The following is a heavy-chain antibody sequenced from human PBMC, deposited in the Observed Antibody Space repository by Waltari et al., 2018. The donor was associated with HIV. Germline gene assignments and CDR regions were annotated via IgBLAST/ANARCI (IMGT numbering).Heavy chain of an antibody. J-gene: IGHJ4*02. D-gene: IGHD3-22*01. Sequence: QVQLVQSGAEVKKPGASVKVSCKASGYTFIGYFMHWVRQAPGQGLEWMGRINPNSGGTNYAQKFQGRVTMTRDTSISTAYMELSRLRSDDTAVYYCARSYDNSKGDDDYWGQGTLVTVSS. CDR2: INPNSGGT. V-gene: IGHV1-2*06. CDR3: ARSYDNSKGDDDY. CDR1: GYTFIGYF.